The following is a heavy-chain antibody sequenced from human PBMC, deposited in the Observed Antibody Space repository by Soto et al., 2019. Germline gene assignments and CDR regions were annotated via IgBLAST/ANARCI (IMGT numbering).Heavy chain of an antibody. V-gene: IGHV5-51*01. CDR2: IYPGDSDT. J-gene: IGHJ6*01. Sequence: PGESLKICCQGSVYGLTIYWSGWVRQMPGKGREWMGIIYPGDSDTRYSPSFQGQVTISADKSISTAYLQWSSLKASDTAIHYSARQELLASYGMVVWGQGTTVIVS. CDR3: ARQELLASYGMVV. CDR1: VYGLTIYW. D-gene: IGHD2-15*01.